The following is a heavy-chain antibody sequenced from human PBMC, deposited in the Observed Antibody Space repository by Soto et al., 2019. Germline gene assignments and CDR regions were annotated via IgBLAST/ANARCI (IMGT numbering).Heavy chain of an antibody. Sequence: PSETMSLTCAAYGGSFSGYCWSWIRQTPGERLEWVGYIYHSGSTYYNPSLKSRVTISVDRSKNQFSLKLSSVTAADTAVYYCARVPDRWGQGTLVTVSS. CDR1: GGSFSGYC. V-gene: IGHV4-34*01. D-gene: IGHD2-2*01. CDR2: IYHSGST. CDR3: ARVPDR. J-gene: IGHJ5*02.